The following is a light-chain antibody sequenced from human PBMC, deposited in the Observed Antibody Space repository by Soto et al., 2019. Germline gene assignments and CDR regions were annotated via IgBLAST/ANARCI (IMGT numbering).Light chain of an antibody. CDR3: QQYANSPRT. V-gene: IGKV3-20*01. CDR2: GAS. J-gene: IGKJ1*01. CDR1: QSVSRNY. Sequence: EIVLTQSPGTLSLSPGERATLSCRASQSVSRNYLVWYQQKPGQAPRLLIYGASSRAAGIPDRFSGSGSGTDFTLTISTVEPEDFEVYYCQQYANSPRTFGQGTKVEI.